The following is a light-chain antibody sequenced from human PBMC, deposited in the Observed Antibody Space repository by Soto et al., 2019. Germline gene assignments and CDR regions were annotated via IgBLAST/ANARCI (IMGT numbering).Light chain of an antibody. CDR3: QQYNSYPYT. J-gene: IGKJ2*01. CDR1: QSISSW. Sequence: DIQMTQSPSTLSASVGDRVTITCRASQSISSWLAWYQQKPGKAPKLLIYKASSLESGVPSRFSGSGSGTEFTLTISSLQPDDFSTYYCQQYNSYPYTFGQGTKLEIK. CDR2: KAS. V-gene: IGKV1-5*03.